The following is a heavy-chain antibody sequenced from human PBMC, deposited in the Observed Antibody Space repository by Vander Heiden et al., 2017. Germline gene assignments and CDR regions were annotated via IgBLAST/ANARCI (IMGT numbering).Heavy chain of an antibody. J-gene: IGHJ4*02. V-gene: IGHV1-69*06. CDR3: ARAGYYDYVWGSYRYGEFDY. CDR1: GGTFSSHA. Sequence: QVQLVQSGAEVKKPGSSVKVSCKASGGTFSSHAISWVRQAPGQGHEWMGGIIPIFGTANYAQKFQGRVTITADKSTSTAYMELSSLRSEDTAVYYCARAGYYDYVWGSYRYGEFDYWGQGTLVTVSS. CDR2: IIPIFGTA. D-gene: IGHD3-16*02.